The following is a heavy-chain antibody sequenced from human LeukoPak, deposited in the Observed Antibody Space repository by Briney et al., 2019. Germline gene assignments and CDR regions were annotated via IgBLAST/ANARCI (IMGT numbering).Heavy chain of an antibody. D-gene: IGHD5-18*01. Sequence: ASVKVSCKAPGYTFTDYYMHCVRQAPGQGLEWMGWFNPNSGGTNYAQKFQGRVTMTRDTSISTAYMELNRLRSDDTAVYYCARVGDTAMVGFFDYWGQGSLVTVSS. CDR2: FNPNSGGT. V-gene: IGHV1-2*02. CDR3: ARVGDTAMVGFFDY. CDR1: GYTFTDYY. J-gene: IGHJ4*02.